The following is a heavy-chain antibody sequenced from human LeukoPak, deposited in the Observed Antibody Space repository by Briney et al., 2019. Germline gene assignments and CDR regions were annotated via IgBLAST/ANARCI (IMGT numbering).Heavy chain of an antibody. CDR1: GGTFSSYA. Sequence: ASVKVSCKASGGTFSSYAISWVRQAPGQGLEWMGWINPNSGGTNYPQKFQGRVTMTTDTSTSTAYMELRSLRSDDTAVYYCARDVWSGSGSYYNWFDPWGQGTLVTVSS. J-gene: IGHJ5*02. CDR2: INPNSGGT. CDR3: ARDVWSGSGSYYNWFDP. D-gene: IGHD3-10*01. V-gene: IGHV1-18*01.